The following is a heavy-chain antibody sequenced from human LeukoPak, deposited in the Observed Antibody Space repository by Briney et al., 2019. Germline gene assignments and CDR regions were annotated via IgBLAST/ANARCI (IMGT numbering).Heavy chain of an antibody. CDR2: IKSKTDGGTT. Sequence: KPGGSLRLSCAASGFTFRSSAMSWVRQAPGKGLEWVCRIKSKTDGGTTDYAAPVKGRFTISRDDSKKTLYLQMNSLKTEDTAVYYCTTDLLGLYDSSGYYSFGGYWGQGTLVTVSS. D-gene: IGHD3-22*01. V-gene: IGHV3-15*01. J-gene: IGHJ4*02. CDR3: TTDLLGLYDSSGYYSFGGY. CDR1: GFTFRSSA.